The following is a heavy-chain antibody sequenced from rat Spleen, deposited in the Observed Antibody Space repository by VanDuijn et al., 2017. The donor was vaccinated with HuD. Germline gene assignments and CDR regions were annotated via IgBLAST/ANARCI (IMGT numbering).Heavy chain of an antibody. CDR2: INKDSSTI. CDR1: GFNFNDYW. V-gene: IGHV4-2*01. CDR3: AREPPGYGYCVTDA. Sequence: EVRLVESGGGLVQPGRSLKLSCAASGFNFNDYWMGWVRQAPGKGLEWIGEINKDSSTINYTPSLKDKFTISRDNAQNTLYLEMSKLGSEDTASYHCAREPPGYGYCVTDAWGQGASVTVSS. J-gene: IGHJ4*01. D-gene: IGHD4-3*01.